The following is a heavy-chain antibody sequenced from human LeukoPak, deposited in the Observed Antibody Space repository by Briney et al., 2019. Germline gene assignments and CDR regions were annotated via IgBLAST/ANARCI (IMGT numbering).Heavy chain of an antibody. J-gene: IGHJ4*02. Sequence: PGGSLRLSCAASGFTFSTCAMNWVRQAPGKGPEWVSAISGSGGGTYYADSVKGRFTISRDNSKNTLYLQMNSLRAEDTAVYYCAKGGGNSGSSTHFDYWGQGTLVTVSS. V-gene: IGHV3-23*01. CDR2: ISGSGGGT. CDR3: AKGGGNSGSSTHFDY. CDR1: GFTFSTCA. D-gene: IGHD1-26*01.